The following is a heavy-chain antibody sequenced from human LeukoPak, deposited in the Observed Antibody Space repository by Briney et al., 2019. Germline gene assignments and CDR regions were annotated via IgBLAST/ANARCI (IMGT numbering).Heavy chain of an antibody. V-gene: IGHV4-30-4*01. CDR2: IYYNGST. Sequence: SETLSLTCTVSVGSISSGDYYWSWIRQPPGKGLEWIGYIYYNGSTYYNPSLKSRVTISVDTSKNQFSLKLSSVTAADTAVYYWARGPDRSIGYCSCGSCFFDYWGQGTLVTVSS. CDR1: VGSISSGDYY. CDR3: ARGPDRSIGYCSCGSCFFDY. D-gene: IGHD2-15*01. J-gene: IGHJ4*02.